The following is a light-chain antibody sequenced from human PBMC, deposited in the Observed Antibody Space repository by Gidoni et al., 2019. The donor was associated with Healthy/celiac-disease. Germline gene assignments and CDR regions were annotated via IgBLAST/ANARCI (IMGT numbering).Light chain of an antibody. J-gene: IGKJ5*01. V-gene: IGKV1-27*01. CDR3: QKYNSALIT. CDR2: AES. Sequence: IQMPQSPSSLSASVGDRVTITCRASQGISNYLAWYQQKPGKVPKLLIYAESTLQSGVPSRFSGSGAGTDFTLTISSMQPEDVATYYCQKYNSALITCXQXTRLEIK. CDR1: QGISNY.